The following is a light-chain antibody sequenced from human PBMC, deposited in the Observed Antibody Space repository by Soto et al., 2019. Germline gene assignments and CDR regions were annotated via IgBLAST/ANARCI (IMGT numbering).Light chain of an antibody. Sequence: DIQMTQSPSTLSASVGDRVTITCRASQSISSWLAWYQQKPGKAPKLLIYGASSLESGVPSRFSGSGSGTEFTLTISSLQPDDFATYYCQQYNSYPWTFGQGTKVEIK. CDR2: GAS. CDR1: QSISSW. J-gene: IGKJ1*01. CDR3: QQYNSYPWT. V-gene: IGKV1-5*01.